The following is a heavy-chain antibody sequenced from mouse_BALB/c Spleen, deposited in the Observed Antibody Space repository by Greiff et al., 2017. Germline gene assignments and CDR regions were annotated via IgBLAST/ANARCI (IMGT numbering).Heavy chain of an antibody. D-gene: IGHD2-14*01. CDR2: ISYSGST. J-gene: IGHJ4*01. V-gene: IGHV3-8*02. CDR1: GDSITSGY. CDR3: ARYERGAYYRYDGAMDY. Sequence: EVHLVESGPSLVKPSQTLSLTCSVTGDSITSGYWNWIRKFPGNKLEYMGYISYSGSTYYNPSLKSRISITRDTSKNQYYLQLNSVTTEDTATYYCARYERGAYYRYDGAMDYWGQGTSVTVSS.